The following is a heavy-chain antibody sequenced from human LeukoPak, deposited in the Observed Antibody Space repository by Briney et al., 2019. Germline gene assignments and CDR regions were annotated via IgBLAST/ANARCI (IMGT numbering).Heavy chain of an antibody. CDR2: IYYSGST. CDR1: GYSISSNNW. D-gene: IGHD6-19*01. CDR3: ARNQAVAANRGAFDI. J-gene: IGHJ3*02. V-gene: IGHV4-28*01. Sequence: SETLSLTCAVSGYSISSNNWWAWIRQPPGKGLEWIGYIYYSGSTYYNPYNPSLTSRVTMSVDTSKNQFSLKLDSVTEIDTATYYSARNQAVAANRGAFDIWGQGTMVTVSS.